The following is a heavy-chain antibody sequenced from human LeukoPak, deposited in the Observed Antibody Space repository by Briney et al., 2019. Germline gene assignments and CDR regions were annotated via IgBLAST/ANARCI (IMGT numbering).Heavy chain of an antibody. CDR1: GFTFSSYA. CDR3: AKGEIGYSYGYYFDY. CDR2: ISGSGGST. D-gene: IGHD5-18*01. Sequence: GGSLRLSCAASGFTFSSYAMSWVRQAPGKGLEWVSAISGSGGSTYYADSVKGLFTISRDNSKNTLYLQMNSLRADDTAVYYCAKGEIGYSYGYYFDYWGQGTLVTVSS. V-gene: IGHV3-23*01. J-gene: IGHJ4*02.